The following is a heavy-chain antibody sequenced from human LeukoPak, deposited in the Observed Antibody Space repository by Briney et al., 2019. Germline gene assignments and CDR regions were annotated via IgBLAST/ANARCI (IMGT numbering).Heavy chain of an antibody. CDR1: GVSFSGYY. CDR3: ASRLIEYYDSSGYYP. V-gene: IGHV4-34*01. J-gene: IGHJ5*02. D-gene: IGHD3-22*01. Sequence: PSETLSLTCAVYGVSFSGYYWSWLRQPPGKGLEWIGEINHSGSTNYNPSLKSRVTISVDTSKNQFSLKLSSVTAADTAVYYCASRLIEYYDSSGYYPWGQGTLVTVSS. CDR2: INHSGST.